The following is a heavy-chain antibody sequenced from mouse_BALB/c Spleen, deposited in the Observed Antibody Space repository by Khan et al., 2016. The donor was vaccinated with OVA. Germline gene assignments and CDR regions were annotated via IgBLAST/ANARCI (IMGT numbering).Heavy chain of an antibody. CDR2: INPHIGET. J-gene: IGHJ2*01. CDR3: ARIYCSDIDY. D-gene: IGHD2-13*01. Sequence: VQLQQSGPELVKPGASVKISCKASGYSFTGYFMNWVMQSPGKSLEWIGRINPHIGETFYNQKFKDKATFTVDKSSSTAYMELRSLTSEDSAVYYGARIYCSDIDYWGQGTTLTVSS. CDR1: GYSFTGYF. V-gene: IGHV1-20*01.